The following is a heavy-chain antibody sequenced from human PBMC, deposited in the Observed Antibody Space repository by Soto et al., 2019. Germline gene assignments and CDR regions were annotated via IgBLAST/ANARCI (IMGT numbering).Heavy chain of an antibody. D-gene: IGHD3-16*02. J-gene: IGHJ4*02. CDR1: GYTFTSNG. V-gene: IGHV1-18*01. CDR3: ARDLGELGELSLWGY. Sequence: QVQLVQSAAEVKKPGAAVNVSCEAAGYTFTSNGISWVRQAPGQGLEWMGSISAYKGNTNYAQKLQGRVTMTTDTATSTAYMELRSLRSDDADVYYCARDLGELGELSLWGYWGQGTLVTVSS. CDR2: ISAYKGNT.